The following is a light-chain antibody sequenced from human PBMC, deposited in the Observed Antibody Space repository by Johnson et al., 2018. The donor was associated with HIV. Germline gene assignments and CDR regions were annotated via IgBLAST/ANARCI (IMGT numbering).Light chain of an antibody. CDR2: DNN. CDR3: GAWDSSLSASYV. CDR1: SSKIGNNY. V-gene: IGLV1-51*01. Sequence: QSVLTQPPSVSAAPGQKVTISCSGSSSKIGNNYVSWYQQLPGTAPKLLIYDNNKRPSGIPDRFSGSKSGTSATLAIPGLQPGDEADYYCGAWDSSLSASYVFGTGTKVTVL. J-gene: IGLJ1*01.